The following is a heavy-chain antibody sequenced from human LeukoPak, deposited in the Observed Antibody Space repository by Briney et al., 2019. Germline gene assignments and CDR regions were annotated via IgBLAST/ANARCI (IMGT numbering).Heavy chain of an antibody. V-gene: IGHV3-21*01. CDR2: ISSSSSYI. CDR3: ARDRNLVDLLSWFDP. J-gene: IGHJ5*02. Sequence: PGGSLRLSCAASGFTFSSYSMNWVRQAPGKGLEWVSSISSSSSYIYYADSVKGRFTISRDNAKNSLYLQMNSLRAEDTAVYYCARDRNLVDLLSWFDPWGQGTLVTVSS. CDR1: GFTFSSYS. D-gene: IGHD3-9*01.